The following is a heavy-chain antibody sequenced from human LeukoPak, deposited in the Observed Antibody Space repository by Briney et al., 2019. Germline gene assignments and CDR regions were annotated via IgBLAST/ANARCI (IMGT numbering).Heavy chain of an antibody. CDR2: IYSGGST. CDR3: AREYLGATVTLGY. CDR1: GFTVSSNY. D-gene: IGHD4-11*01. Sequence: GGSLRLSCAASGFTVSSNYMSWVRQAPGKGLEWVSVIYSGGSTYYADSVKGRFTISRDNSKNTLYLQMNSLRAEDTAVYYCAREYLGATVTLGYWGQRTLVTVSS. J-gene: IGHJ4*02. V-gene: IGHV3-53*01.